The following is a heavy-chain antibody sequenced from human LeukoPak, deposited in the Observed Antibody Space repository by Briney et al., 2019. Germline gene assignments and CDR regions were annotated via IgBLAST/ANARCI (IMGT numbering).Heavy chain of an antibody. D-gene: IGHD5-18*01. CDR3: ASNRGYSYAVCDY. V-gene: IGHV1-69*13. J-gene: IGHJ4*02. CDR1: GGTFSSYA. Sequence: ASVKVSCKASGGTFSSYAISWVRQAPGQGLEWMGGIIPIFGTANYAQKFQGRVTITADESTSTAYMALSSLRSEDTAVYYCASNRGYSYAVCDYWGQGTLVTVSS. CDR2: IIPIFGTA.